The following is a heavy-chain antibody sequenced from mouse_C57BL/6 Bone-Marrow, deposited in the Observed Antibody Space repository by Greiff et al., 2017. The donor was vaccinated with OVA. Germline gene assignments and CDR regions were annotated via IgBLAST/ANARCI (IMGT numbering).Heavy chain of an antibody. Sequence: EVQLVESGAGLVKPGGSLKLSCAASGFTFSSYSMSWVRQSPEKGLEWVATISDGGGYTYYPDNVKGRFTIARDNAKNNLYLQMSQLKYDDAVMYYGARYHDSNLDYWGQGTTVTVSS. D-gene: IGHD2-5*01. V-gene: IGHV5-4*01. J-gene: IGHJ2*01. CDR1: GFTFSSYS. CDR3: ARYHDSNLDY. CDR2: ISDGGGYT.